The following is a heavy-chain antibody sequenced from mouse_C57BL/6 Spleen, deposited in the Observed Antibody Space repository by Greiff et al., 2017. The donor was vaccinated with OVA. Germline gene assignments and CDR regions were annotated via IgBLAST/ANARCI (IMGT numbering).Heavy chain of an antibody. J-gene: IGHJ3*01. CDR2: IYPRDGST. D-gene: IGHD5-2*01. CDR3: ARRENTFGAWFAY. V-gene: IGHV1-85*01. Sequence: VQGVESGPELVKPGASVKLSCKASGYTFTSYDINWVKQRPGQGLEWIGWIYPRDGSTKYNEKFKGKATLTVDTSSSTAYMELHSLTSEDSAVYFCARRENTFGAWFAYWGQGTLVTVSA. CDR1: GYTFTSYD.